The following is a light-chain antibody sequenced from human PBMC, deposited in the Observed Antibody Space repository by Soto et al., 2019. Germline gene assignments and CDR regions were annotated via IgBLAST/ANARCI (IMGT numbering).Light chain of an antibody. CDR1: SSDVGGYNY. CDR2: EVG. Sequence: QSVLSQPASVSGSPGQSITISCTGTSSDVGGYNYVSWYQQHPGKTPKLMISEVGNRPSGVSNLFSGSKSANTASLTISGLQAEDEADYYCSSYTSTSSYVFGTATKLTVL. V-gene: IGLV2-14*01. CDR3: SSYTSTSSYV. J-gene: IGLJ1*01.